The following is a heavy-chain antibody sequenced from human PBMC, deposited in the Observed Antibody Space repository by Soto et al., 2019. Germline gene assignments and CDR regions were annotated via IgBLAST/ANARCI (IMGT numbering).Heavy chain of an antibody. V-gene: IGHV3-66*01. D-gene: IGHD1-7*01. J-gene: IGHJ6*02. CDR2: IHSGGDT. Sequence: GGSLRLSCAASGFAVSSNYMTWVRQAPGKGLEWVSVIHSGGDTHYADSVRGRFTISRENSKNTLYLQMNSLRAKDTAVYYCARSRTGTTYGGMDVWGQGTTVTVSS. CDR3: ARSRTGTTYGGMDV. CDR1: GFAVSSNY.